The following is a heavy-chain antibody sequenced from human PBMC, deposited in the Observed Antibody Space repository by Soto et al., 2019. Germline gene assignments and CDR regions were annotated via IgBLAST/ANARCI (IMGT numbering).Heavy chain of an antibody. D-gene: IGHD3-10*01. Sequence: PGGSLSLSCAASGFTFSSYAMSWVRQAPGKGLEWVSAISGSGGSTYYADSVKGRFTISRDNSKNTLYLQMNSLRAEDTAVYYCAKDRGPSPMVRGVIFAWGQGTLVTVSS. J-gene: IGHJ5*02. CDR1: GFTFSSYA. CDR2: ISGSGGST. CDR3: AKDRGPSPMVRGVIFA. V-gene: IGHV3-23*01.